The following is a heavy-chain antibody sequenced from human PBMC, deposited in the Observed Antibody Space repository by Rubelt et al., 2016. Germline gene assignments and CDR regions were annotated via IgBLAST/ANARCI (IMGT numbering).Heavy chain of an antibody. CDR1: GGTFRSYA. CDR2: IIPIFGTA. V-gene: IGHV1-69*01. D-gene: IGHD6-19*01. J-gene: IGHJ4*02. CDR3: ARDGPEQWLVPEFDY. Sequence: QVQLVQSGAEVKKPGSSVKVSCKASGGTFRSYAISWVRQAPGQGLEWMGGIIPIFGTATYAQKFQGRVTIIADESTSTSYMERSSLRSEDTAVYYCARDGPEQWLVPEFDYWGQGTLVTVSS.